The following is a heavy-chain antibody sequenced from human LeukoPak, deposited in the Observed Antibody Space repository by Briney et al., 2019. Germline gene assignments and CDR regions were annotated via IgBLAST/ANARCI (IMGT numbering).Heavy chain of an antibody. Sequence: ASVKVSCKASGYTFTGYYMHWVRQAPGQGLEWMGWINSNSGGTNYAQKFQGRVTMTRDTSISTAYMELSRLRSDDTAVYYCARDRRGYYGSGNYYIRYWGQGTLVTVSS. V-gene: IGHV1-2*02. D-gene: IGHD3-10*01. CDR2: INSNSGGT. CDR1: GYTFTGYY. CDR3: ARDRRGYYGSGNYYIRY. J-gene: IGHJ4*02.